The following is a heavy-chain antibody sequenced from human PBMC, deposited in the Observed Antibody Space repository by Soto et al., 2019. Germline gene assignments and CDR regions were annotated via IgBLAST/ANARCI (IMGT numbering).Heavy chain of an antibody. CDR2: INSGSTYT. Sequence: AGGSLRLSCVVSGLNFSLAYVSWIRQAPGKGLEWLSHINSGSTYTKYADSVKGRFIVSRDNAKNSLFLHMSSLRVEDTAVYYFARRRAGYLFDPWAQGNLVTV. D-gene: IGHD5-18*01. J-gene: IGHJ5*02. CDR3: ARRRAGYLFDP. CDR1: GLNFSLAY. V-gene: IGHV3-11*06.